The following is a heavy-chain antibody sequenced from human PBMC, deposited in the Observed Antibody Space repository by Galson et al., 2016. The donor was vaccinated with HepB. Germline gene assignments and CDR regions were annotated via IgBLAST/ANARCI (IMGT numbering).Heavy chain of an antibody. Sequence: SLRLSCAASGFTFSTYTMNWVRQAPGKDLEWVSAITPGGDTFYGDFVKGRFTVSREDAKNSVHLQMNNLRAEDTAIYYCVREAMGVEGLCYLDSWGQGTLVTVSS. J-gene: IGHJ4*02. D-gene: IGHD3-3*01. CDR3: VREAMGVEGLCYLDS. V-gene: IGHV3/OR16-10*01. CDR2: ITPGGDT. CDR1: GFTFSTYT.